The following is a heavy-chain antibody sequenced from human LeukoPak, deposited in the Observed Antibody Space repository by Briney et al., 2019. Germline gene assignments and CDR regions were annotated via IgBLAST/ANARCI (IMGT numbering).Heavy chain of an antibody. Sequence: PRASVKVSCKASGGTFSSYAISWVRQAPGQGLEWMGRIIPILDVANFAQKFQGRVSITADKSTNTAHMELTSLRSEDTAVYYCTREGVYSPDPSSYHRDAFDIWGQGTVVTVSS. J-gene: IGHJ3*02. CDR1: GGTFSSYA. CDR2: IIPILDVA. CDR3: TREGVYSPDPSSYHRDAFDI. V-gene: IGHV1-69*04. D-gene: IGHD3-16*02.